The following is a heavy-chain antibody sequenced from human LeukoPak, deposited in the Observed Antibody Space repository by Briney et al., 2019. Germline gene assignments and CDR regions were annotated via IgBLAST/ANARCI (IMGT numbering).Heavy chain of an antibody. CDR2: ISSSSSYI. CDR3: ARSPTRLYCSGGSCYDYYYYYMDV. J-gene: IGHJ6*03. V-gene: IGHV3-21*01. Sequence: GGSLRLSCAASGFTFSRYWMTWVRQAPGKGLEWVSSISSSSSYIYYADSVKGRFTISRDNAKNSLYLQMNSLRAEDTAVYYCARSPTRLYCSGGSCYDYYYYYMDVWGKGTTVTVSS. D-gene: IGHD2-15*01. CDR1: GFTFSRYW.